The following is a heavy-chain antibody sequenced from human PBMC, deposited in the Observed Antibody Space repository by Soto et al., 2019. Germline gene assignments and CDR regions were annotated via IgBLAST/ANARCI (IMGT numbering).Heavy chain of an antibody. V-gene: IGHV1-18*01. D-gene: IGHD6-13*01. Sequence: QVQLVQSGAAVKKPGASVKVSCKASGYTFTSYGISWVRQAPGQGLEWMGWVSAYNGNTNYAQKLHGRVTMTTDTATSTAYMELRSLRADDTAVDYCEREASSSCRDYWGQGTLVTVCS. J-gene: IGHJ4*02. CDR2: VSAYNGNT. CDR1: GYTFTSYG. CDR3: EREASSSCRDY.